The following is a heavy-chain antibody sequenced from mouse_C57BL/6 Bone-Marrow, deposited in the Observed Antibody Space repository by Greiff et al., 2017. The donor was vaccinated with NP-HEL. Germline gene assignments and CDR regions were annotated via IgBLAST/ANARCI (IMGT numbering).Heavy chain of an antibody. D-gene: IGHD2-3*01. CDR1: GFNIKDDY. Sequence: EVQGVESGAELVRPGASVKLSCTASGFNIKDDYMHWVKQRPEQGLEWIGWIDPENGDTEYASKFQGKATITADTSSNTAYLQLSSLTSEDTAVYYCTPYGYYAWFAYWGQGTLVTVSA. CDR3: TPYGYYAWFAY. J-gene: IGHJ3*01. V-gene: IGHV14-4*01. CDR2: IDPENGDT.